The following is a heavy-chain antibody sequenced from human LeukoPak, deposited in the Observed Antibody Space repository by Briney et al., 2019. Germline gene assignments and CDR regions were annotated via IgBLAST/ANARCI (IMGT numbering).Heavy chain of an antibody. CDR1: GFTFSGYA. CDR2: ISGSGGST. V-gene: IGHV3-23*01. D-gene: IGHD6-19*01. CDR3: AKNALMFSSGWYYYYYMDV. J-gene: IGHJ6*03. Sequence: GGSLRLSCAASGFTFSGYAMSWVRQAPGKGLEWVSAISGSGGSTYYADSVKGRFTISRDNSKNTLYLQMNSLRAEDTAVYYCAKNALMFSSGWYYYYYMDVWGKGTTVTVSS.